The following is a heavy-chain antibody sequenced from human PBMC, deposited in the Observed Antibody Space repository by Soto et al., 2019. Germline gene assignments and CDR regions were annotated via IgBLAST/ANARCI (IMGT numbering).Heavy chain of an antibody. V-gene: IGHV4-59*11. D-gene: IGHD7-27*01. J-gene: IGHJ4*02. CDR3: TRANWYSEY. CDR1: GGSISNHY. Sequence: QVQLQESGPGLVKPSETLSLTCSVSGGSISNHYWSWIRQPHGKGLEWIGYIYYNGNTNYNPSLKSRVTMSVDTSRNQTSLKLTTVTAADTAVYYCTRANWYSEYWGQGTLVTVSS. CDR2: IYYNGNT.